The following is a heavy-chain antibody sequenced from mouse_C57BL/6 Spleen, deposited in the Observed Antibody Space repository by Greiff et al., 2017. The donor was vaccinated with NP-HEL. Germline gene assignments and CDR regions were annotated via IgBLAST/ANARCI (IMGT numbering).Heavy chain of an antibody. CDR2: IDPSDSYT. J-gene: IGHJ4*01. D-gene: IGHD2-5*01. V-gene: IGHV1-50*01. Sequence: QVQLQQPGAELVKPGASVKLSCKASGYTFTSYWMQWVKQRPGQGLEWIGEIDPSDSYTNYNQKFKGKATLTVDTSSSTAYMQLSSLTSEDSAVYYCAPGGSNYGFMDYWGQGTSVTVSS. CDR3: APGGSNYGFMDY. CDR1: GYTFTSYW.